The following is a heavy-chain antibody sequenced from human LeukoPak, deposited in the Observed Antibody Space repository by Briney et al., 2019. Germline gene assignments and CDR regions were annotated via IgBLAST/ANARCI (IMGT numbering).Heavy chain of an antibody. V-gene: IGHV1-2*06. CDR1: GYTFTGYY. J-gene: IGHJ4*02. CDR2: INPNSGGT. Sequence: ASVKVSCKASGYTFTGYYMHLVRQAPGQGLEWMGRINPNSGGTNYAQKFQGRVTMTRDTSISTAYMELSRLRSDDTAVYYCARTPLTIFGVVDDYWGQGTLVTVSS. D-gene: IGHD3-3*01. CDR3: ARTPLTIFGVVDDY.